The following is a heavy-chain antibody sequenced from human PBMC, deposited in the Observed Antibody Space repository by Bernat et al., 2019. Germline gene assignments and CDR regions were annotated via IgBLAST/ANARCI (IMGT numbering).Heavy chain of an antibody. D-gene: IGHD7-27*01. Sequence: QVQLVQSGAEVKTPGASVKVSCKASEYTFTSYDFNWVRQATGQGLEWMGWVSPNSGNTGYAQKFQGRVTMTRDTSISTVYMELSSLRSEDTAVYYCARSLPNWGVDYWGQGTLVTVSS. CDR3: ARSLPNWGVDY. J-gene: IGHJ4*02. CDR2: VSPNSGNT. CDR1: EYTFTSYD. V-gene: IGHV1-8*01.